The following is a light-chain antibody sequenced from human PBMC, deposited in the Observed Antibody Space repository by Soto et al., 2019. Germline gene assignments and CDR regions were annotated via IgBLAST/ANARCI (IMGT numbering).Light chain of an antibody. CDR2: SNN. J-gene: IGLJ1*01. V-gene: IGLV1-44*01. Sequence: QSVLTQPPSASGTPGQRVIISCSGSSSNIGSNTVILYQQLPGTAPKLLIYSNNQRPSGVPDRFSGSKSGTSASLAISGLQSEDEADYYCAAWDDSLNGYVFGTGTKVTVL. CDR3: AAWDDSLNGYV. CDR1: SSNIGSNT.